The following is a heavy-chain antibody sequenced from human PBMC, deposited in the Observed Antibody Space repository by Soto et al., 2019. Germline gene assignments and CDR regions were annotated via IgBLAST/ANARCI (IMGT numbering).Heavy chain of an antibody. D-gene: IGHD3-3*01. Sequence: SVKVSCKASGGTFSSYAISWVRQAPGQGLEWMGGIIPIFGTANYAQKFQGRVTITADESTSTAYMELSSLRSEDTAVYYCARDGVPNYDFWSGYIAWFDPWGQGALVTVSS. J-gene: IGHJ5*02. V-gene: IGHV1-69*13. CDR3: ARDGVPNYDFWSGYIAWFDP. CDR1: GGTFSSYA. CDR2: IIPIFGTA.